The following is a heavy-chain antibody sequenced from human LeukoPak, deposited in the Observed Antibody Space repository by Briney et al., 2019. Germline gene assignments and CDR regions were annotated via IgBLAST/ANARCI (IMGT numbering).Heavy chain of an antibody. V-gene: IGHV3-33*01. CDR2: TWSDGSEY. CDR1: GFTFSSFG. D-gene: IGHD2-15*01. CDR3: ARDRGYCRGGRCYSNYFDL. Sequence: GGPLRLSCAASGFTFSSFGMHWVRQAPGRGLEWVALTWSDGSEYFYPDSVKGRFTISRDNSKNTVYLQMNSLRAEDTAVYFCARDRGYCRGGRCYSNYFDLWGQGTLVTVSS. J-gene: IGHJ4*02.